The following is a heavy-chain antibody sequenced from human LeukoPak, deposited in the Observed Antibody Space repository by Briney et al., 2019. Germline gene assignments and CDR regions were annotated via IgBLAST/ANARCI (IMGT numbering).Heavy chain of an antibody. J-gene: IGHJ3*02. D-gene: IGHD3-10*01. CDR3: ARDFGELRSTEAFDI. V-gene: IGHV3-7*01. CDR1: GFTFSSYW. CDR2: IKQDGSEK. Sequence: GGSLRLSCAASGFTFSSYWMSWVRQAPGKGLEWVANIKQDGSEKYYVDSVKGRFTISRDNAKNSLYLQMNSLRAEDTAVYYCARDFGELRSTEAFDIWGQGTMVTVSS.